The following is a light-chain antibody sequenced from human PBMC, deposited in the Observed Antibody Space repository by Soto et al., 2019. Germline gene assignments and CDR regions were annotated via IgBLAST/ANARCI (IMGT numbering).Light chain of an antibody. J-gene: IGKJ3*01. Sequence: EIVMTQSPATLSVSPGERATLSCRASQSVSSNLAWYQQKPGQVPRLLIYGASTRATGIPARFIGSGSATEFTLTITSLQSEDFAVYYCQQYNNWPFTFGPGTKVDIK. V-gene: IGKV3D-15*01. CDR2: GAS. CDR1: QSVSSN. CDR3: QQYNNWPFT.